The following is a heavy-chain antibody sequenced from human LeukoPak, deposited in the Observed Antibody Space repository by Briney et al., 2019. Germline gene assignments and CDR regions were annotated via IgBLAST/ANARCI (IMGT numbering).Heavy chain of an antibody. V-gene: IGHV4-59*01. CDR3: ARTTMVRGTYYMDV. Sequence: RSETLSLTCTVSGGSISSYYLSWIRQPPGKGLEWIGYIYYSGGTNYNPSLKSRVTISVDTSKNQFSLKLSSVTAADTAVYYCARTTMVRGTYYMDVWGKGTTVTISS. CDR2: IYYSGGT. CDR1: GGSISSYY. D-gene: IGHD3-10*01. J-gene: IGHJ6*03.